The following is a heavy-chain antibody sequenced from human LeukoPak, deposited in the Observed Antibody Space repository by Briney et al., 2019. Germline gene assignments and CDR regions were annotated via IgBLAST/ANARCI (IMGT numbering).Heavy chain of an antibody. J-gene: IGHJ6*02. D-gene: IGHD1-26*01. CDR1: GGSISSSSYY. CDR2: IYYSGST. Sequence: PSETLSLTCTVSGGSISSSSYYWGWIRQPPGKGLEWIGSIYYSGSTYYNPSLKSRVTISVDTSKNQFSLKLSSVTAADTAVYYCARHFGGSYSPNYYYYGMDVWGRGTTVTVSS. V-gene: IGHV4-39*01. CDR3: ARHFGGSYSPNYYYYGMDV.